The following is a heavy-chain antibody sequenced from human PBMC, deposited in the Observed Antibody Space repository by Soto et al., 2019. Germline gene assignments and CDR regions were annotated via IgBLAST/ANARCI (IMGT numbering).Heavy chain of an antibody. CDR1: GFSLSTSGVG. D-gene: IGHD2-15*01. CDR3: AHRPSYCSGGSCYSGFDY. CDR2: MYWDDDK. Sequence: QITLKESGPTLVKPTQTLTLTCTFSGFSLSTSGVGVGWIRQPPGKALEWLALMYWDDDKRYSPSLKSRLTITKHTSKNQVVLTMTNMDPVDTATYYCAHRPSYCSGGSCYSGFDYWGQGTLVTVSS. V-gene: IGHV2-5*02. J-gene: IGHJ4*02.